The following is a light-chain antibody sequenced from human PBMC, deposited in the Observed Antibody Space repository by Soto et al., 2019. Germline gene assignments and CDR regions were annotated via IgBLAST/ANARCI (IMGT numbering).Light chain of an antibody. CDR3: CSYAGSYTRV. CDR1: SSDVGGYNY. J-gene: IGLJ3*02. V-gene: IGLV2-11*01. Sequence: QSALTQPRSVSGSPGQSVTISCTGTSSDVGGYNYVSWYQQHPGKAPKLMSYDVSKRPSGVPDRFSGSKSGNTASLTISGLQAEDEYDYYCCSYAGSYTRVFGGGTKLTVL. CDR2: DVS.